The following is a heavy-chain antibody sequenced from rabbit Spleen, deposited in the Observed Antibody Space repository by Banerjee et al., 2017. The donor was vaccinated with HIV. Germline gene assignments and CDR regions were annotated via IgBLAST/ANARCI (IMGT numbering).Heavy chain of an antibody. D-gene: IGHD8-1*01. CDR1: GFSFSTSYY. CDR2: IYTGNSKT. Sequence: QSLEESGGDMVKPGASLTLTCTASGFSFSTSYYICWVRQAPGKGLEWIACIYTGNSKTYYANWAKGRFTISKTSSTTVTLQMTSLTVADTATYFCARDAGSGPYIDGYFNLWGPGTLVTVS. J-gene: IGHJ4*01. CDR3: ARDAGSGPYIDGYFNL. V-gene: IGHV1S40*01.